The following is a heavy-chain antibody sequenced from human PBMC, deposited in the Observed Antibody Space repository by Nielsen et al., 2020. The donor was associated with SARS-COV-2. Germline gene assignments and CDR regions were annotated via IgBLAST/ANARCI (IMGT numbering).Heavy chain of an antibody. Sequence: GGSLRLSCAASGFTFSSYWMHWVRQAPGKGLVWVSRINSDGSSTSYVDSVKGRFTISRDNCKNTLNPQMNSLRAEDTAVYYCARGASSGWSGTLYYYYYGMDVWGQGTTVTVSS. CDR3: ARGASSGWSGTLYYYYYGMDV. J-gene: IGHJ6*02. CDR1: GFTFSSYW. CDR2: INSDGSST. D-gene: IGHD6-19*01. V-gene: IGHV3-74*01.